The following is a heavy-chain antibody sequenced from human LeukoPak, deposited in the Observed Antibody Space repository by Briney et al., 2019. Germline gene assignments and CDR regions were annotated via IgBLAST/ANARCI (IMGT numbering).Heavy chain of an antibody. D-gene: IGHD2-2*01. CDR1: GGSISSYY. CDR2: IYSGGST. J-gene: IGHJ4*02. Sequence: PSESLSLTCTVSGGSISSYYWSWVRQAPGKGLEWVSVIYSGGSTYYADSVKGRFTISRDNSKNTLYLQMNSLRAEDTAVYYCAREWDCSSTTCYSRAYFHYWAQGTLVTVSS. V-gene: IGHV3-53*05. CDR3: AREWDCSSTTCYSRAYFHY.